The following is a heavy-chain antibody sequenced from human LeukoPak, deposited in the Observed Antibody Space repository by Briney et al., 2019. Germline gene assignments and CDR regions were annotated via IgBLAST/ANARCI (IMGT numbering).Heavy chain of an antibody. V-gene: IGHV4-34*01. J-gene: IGHJ6*03. Sequence: SETLSLTCAVYGGSFSRYYWTWIGQPPGKWLEWIGEINHSGSTNYNPSLKSRVTISVDTSKNQFSLKLSSVTAADTAVYYCARVLTYSSSFRYYYYMDVWGKGTTVTVSS. CDR3: ARVLTYSSSFRYYYYMDV. CDR1: GGSFSRYY. CDR2: INHSGST. D-gene: IGHD6-6*01.